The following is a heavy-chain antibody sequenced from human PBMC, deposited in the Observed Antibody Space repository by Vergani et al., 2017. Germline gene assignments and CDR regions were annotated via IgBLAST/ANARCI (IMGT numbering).Heavy chain of an antibody. V-gene: IGHV3-9*01. J-gene: IGHJ3*02. CDR3: AKDSWGDYDFWSGYPQWNHAFDI. Sequence: DVQLVESGGGLVQPGRSLRLSCAASGFTFDDYAVHWVRPAPGKGLEWVSGISWNSGSIGYAAPVKGRFTISRDNAKNSLYLQMNSLRAEDTALYYCAKDSWGDYDFWSGYPQWNHAFDIWGQGTMVTVSS. CDR1: GFTFDDYA. D-gene: IGHD3-3*01. CDR2: ISWNSGSI.